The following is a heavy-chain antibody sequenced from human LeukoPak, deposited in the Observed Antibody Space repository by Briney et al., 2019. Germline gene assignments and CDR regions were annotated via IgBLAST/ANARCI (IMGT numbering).Heavy chain of an antibody. CDR2: VYYTGSA. D-gene: IGHD3-10*01. CDR3: ARYASGSYYWFDP. CDR1: GGSISSTSYH. V-gene: IGHV4-39*01. Sequence: SETLSLTCTVSGGSISSTSYHWAWIRQPPGKGLEWIATVYYTGSAYYNPSLKSRVTISVDTSKSQFSLKLSSVTTADTALYYCARYASGSYYWFDPWGQGILVTVSS. J-gene: IGHJ5*02.